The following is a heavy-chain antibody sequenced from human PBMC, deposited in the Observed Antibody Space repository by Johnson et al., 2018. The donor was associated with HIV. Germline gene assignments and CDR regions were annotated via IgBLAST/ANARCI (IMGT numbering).Heavy chain of an antibody. CDR3: TRVSLPPSYAFDF. V-gene: IGHV3-49*04. CDR1: GFTFGDYA. J-gene: IGHJ3*01. Sequence: VQLVESGGGLVQPGRSLRLSCTASGFTFGDYAMSWVRQAPGKGLEWVGFIRSKAYGGTTEYAASGKGRFTISRDDSKNSLYLQMNRLKTEDTAVHYCTRVSLPPSYAFDFWGQGTMVTVSS. CDR2: IRSKAYGGTT.